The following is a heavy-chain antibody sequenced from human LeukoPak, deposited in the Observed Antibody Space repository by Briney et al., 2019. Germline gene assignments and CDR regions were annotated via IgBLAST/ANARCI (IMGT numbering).Heavy chain of an antibody. D-gene: IGHD3-10*01. CDR2: INHSGST. CDR3: ARGPKRSRVRDFDP. V-gene: IGHV4-34*01. J-gene: IGHJ5*02. Sequence: GSLRLSCAASGFTFSSYNMNWVRQAPGKGLEWIGEINHSGSTNYNPSLKSRVTISVDTSKNQFSLKLSSVTAADTAVYYCARGPKRSRVRDFDPWGQGTLVTVSS. CDR1: GFTFSSYN.